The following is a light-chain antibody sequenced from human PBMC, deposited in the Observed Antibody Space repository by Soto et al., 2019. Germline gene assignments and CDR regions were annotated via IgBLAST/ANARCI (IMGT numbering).Light chain of an antibody. CDR3: SSYTSNSTLYV. J-gene: IGLJ1*01. V-gene: IGLV2-14*01. CDR1: SSDVGGYNY. Sequence: QAASVSGSPGQSITISCTGTSSDVGGYNYVSWYQQHPGKAPKLMIYDVSNRPSGVSNRFSGSKSGNTASLTISGLQAEDEADYYCSSYTSNSTLYVFGTGTKVTVL. CDR2: DVS.